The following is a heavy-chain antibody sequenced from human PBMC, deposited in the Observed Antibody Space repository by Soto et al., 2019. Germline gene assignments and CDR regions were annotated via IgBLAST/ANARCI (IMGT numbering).Heavy chain of an antibody. D-gene: IGHD4-4*01. V-gene: IGHV1-8*01. CDR2: MTPKRDDT. CDR1: GYTFTNYD. CDR3: ARGLAVTRDAFDI. Sequence: GASGKVSCKASGYTFTNYDVNWVRQAPGQGLEWVGWMTPKRDDTGYAQKFQGRVTLTRNNSISTAYMELSRLTSEDTAVYYCARGLAVTRDAFDIWGQGTMVTVSS. J-gene: IGHJ3*02.